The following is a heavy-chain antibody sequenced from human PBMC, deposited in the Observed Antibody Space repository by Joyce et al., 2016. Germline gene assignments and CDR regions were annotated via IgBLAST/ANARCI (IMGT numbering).Heavy chain of an antibody. CDR3: ARDYCSGGTCYDYYYYYMDV. J-gene: IGHJ6*03. V-gene: IGHV1-2*06. CDR2: INPNSGGT. Sequence: QVQLVQSGAEVKKPGASVKVSCKASGYTFTGYYMHWVRQAPGQGLEGMGRINPNSGGTNYAQKFQGRVTMARDTSISTAYMELSRLRSDDTAVYYCARDYCSGGTCYDYYYYYMDVWGKGTTVTVSS. D-gene: IGHD2-15*01. CDR1: GYTFTGYY.